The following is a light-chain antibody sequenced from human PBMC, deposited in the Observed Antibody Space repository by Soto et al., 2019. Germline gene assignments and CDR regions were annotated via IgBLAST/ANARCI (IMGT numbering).Light chain of an antibody. Sequence: DIQLTQSPSFLSASVGDRVTITCRASQGISSYLAWYQQKPGKAPKLLIYAASTLQSGVPSRFSGSGYGTEFTLTISSLQPEDFATYDCQQLNSYPLTFGPGTKVDIK. J-gene: IGKJ3*01. CDR1: QGISSY. V-gene: IGKV1-9*01. CDR2: AAS. CDR3: QQLNSYPLT.